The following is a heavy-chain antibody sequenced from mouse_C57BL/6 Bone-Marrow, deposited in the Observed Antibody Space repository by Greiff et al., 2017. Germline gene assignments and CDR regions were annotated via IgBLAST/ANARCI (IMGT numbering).Heavy chain of an antibody. V-gene: IGHV5-6*01. Sequence: EVQLVESGGDLVKPGGSLKLSCAASGFTFSSYGMSWVRQTPDKRLEWVATISSGGSYTYYPDSVKGRFTIARDNAKNTLYLHMSSLKSEDTAMYYCARLLLKLDYWGQGTSVTVSS. J-gene: IGHJ4*01. CDR1: GFTFSSYG. CDR2: ISSGGSYT. CDR3: ARLLLKLDY. D-gene: IGHD1-1*01.